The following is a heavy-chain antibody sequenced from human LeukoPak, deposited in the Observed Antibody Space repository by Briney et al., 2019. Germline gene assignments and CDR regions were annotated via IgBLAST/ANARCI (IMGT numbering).Heavy chain of an antibody. CDR2: IYCSGST. J-gene: IGHJ6*04. CDR3: ARSSIAARVLDV. V-gene: IGHV4-31*03. Sequence: SQTLSLTCTVSGGSISSGGYYWSWIRQHPGKGLEWIGYIYCSGSTYYNPSLKSRVTISVDTSKNQFSLKLSSVTAAATALYYCARSSIAARVLDVWGKGTTVTVSS. CDR1: GGSISSGGYY. D-gene: IGHD6-6*01.